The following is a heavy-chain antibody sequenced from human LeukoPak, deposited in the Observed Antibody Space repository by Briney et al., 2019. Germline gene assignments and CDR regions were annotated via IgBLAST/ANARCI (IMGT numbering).Heavy chain of an antibody. CDR2: INPNSGGT. J-gene: IGHJ5*02. V-gene: IGHV1-2*02. Sequence: SVKVSCKASGYTFTDYYMHWLRQAPGQALDWMGWINPNSGGTNYAQNLQGRVTMTRATSISTAYTQLSRLRSAATAVYYCARVGRYCSSTSCYTRTWFDPWGQGTLVTVSS. CDR1: GYTFTDYY. CDR3: ARVGRYCSSTSCYTRTWFDP. D-gene: IGHD2-2*02.